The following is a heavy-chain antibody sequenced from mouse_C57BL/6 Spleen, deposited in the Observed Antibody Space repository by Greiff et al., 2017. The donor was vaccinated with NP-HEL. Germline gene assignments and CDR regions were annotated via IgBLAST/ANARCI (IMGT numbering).Heavy chain of an antibody. Sequence: EVQLQQSGPELVKPGASVKISCKASGYTFTDYYMNWVKQSHGKSLEWIGDINPNNGGTSYNQKFKGKATLTVDKSSSTAYMELRSLTSEDSAVYYCARGIYSNYDYWGQGTTLTVSS. J-gene: IGHJ2*01. CDR1: GYTFTDYY. D-gene: IGHD2-5*01. CDR2: INPNNGGT. CDR3: ARGIYSNYDY. V-gene: IGHV1-26*01.